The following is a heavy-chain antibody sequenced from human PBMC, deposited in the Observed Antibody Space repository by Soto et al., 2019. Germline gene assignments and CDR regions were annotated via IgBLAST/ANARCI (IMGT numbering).Heavy chain of an antibody. CDR3: ARDNLAFDI. Sequence: WGSLLVSCASSVFTFSDYYMSWIRQAPGKGLEWVSYISYSGSTIYYADSVKGRFTISRDNAKNSLYLQMNSLRAEDTAVYYCARDNLAFDIWGQGTMVTVSS. J-gene: IGHJ3*02. CDR1: VFTFSDYY. V-gene: IGHV3-11*01. CDR2: ISYSGSTI.